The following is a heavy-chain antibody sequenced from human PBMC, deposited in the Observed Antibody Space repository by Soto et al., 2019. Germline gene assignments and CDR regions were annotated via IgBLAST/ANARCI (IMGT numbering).Heavy chain of an antibody. D-gene: IGHD3-10*01. Sequence: GVSLRLSCAASGFTFSSYWMYWVRQAPGKGLVWVSRINSDGTSTYYADSVKGRFTISRDNAKNTLYLQMNSLRAEDTAVYYCASSAFDPWGQGTSVTAPQ. CDR2: INSDGTST. CDR1: GFTFSSYW. V-gene: IGHV3-74*01. CDR3: ASSAFDP. J-gene: IGHJ5*02.